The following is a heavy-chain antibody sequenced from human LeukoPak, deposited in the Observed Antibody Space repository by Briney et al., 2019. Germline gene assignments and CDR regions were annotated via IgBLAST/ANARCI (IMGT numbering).Heavy chain of an antibody. Sequence: SETLSLTCTVSGGSISSYYWSWIRQPPGKGLEWIGYIYYSGSTNYNPSLKSRVTISVDTSKNQFSLKLSSVTAADTAVYYCARTEQLVPHFDYWGQGTLVTVSS. CDR2: IYYSGST. V-gene: IGHV4-59*08. J-gene: IGHJ4*02. D-gene: IGHD6-6*01. CDR3: ARTEQLVPHFDY. CDR1: GGSISSYY.